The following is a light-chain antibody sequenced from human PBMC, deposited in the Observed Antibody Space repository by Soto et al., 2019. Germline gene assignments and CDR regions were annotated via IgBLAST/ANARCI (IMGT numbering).Light chain of an antibody. V-gene: IGKV3-20*01. J-gene: IGKJ1*01. CDR3: QQYGSSPT. Sequence: EIVLAQSPGTLSLSPGESATLSCRASQSVSSSFLAWYQQKAGQAPRLLIYGASRRATGVPARFSGSGSGTDFTLTISRLETEDFAVYYCQQYGSSPTFGQGTKVDIK. CDR2: GAS. CDR1: QSVSSSF.